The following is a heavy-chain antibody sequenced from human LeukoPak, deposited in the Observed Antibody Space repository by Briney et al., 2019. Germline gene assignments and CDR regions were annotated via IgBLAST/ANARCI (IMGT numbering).Heavy chain of an antibody. J-gene: IGHJ4*02. D-gene: IGHD2-15*01. V-gene: IGHV1-8*03. CDR2: MNPNSGNT. Sequence: ASVKVSCKASRYTFTSYDINWVRQATGQGLEWMGWMNPNSGNTGYAQKFQGRVTITRNTSISTAYMELSSLRSEDTAVYYCARDRRPSSPYYLDYWGQGTLVTVSS. CDR3: ARDRRPSSPYYLDY. CDR1: RYTFTSYD.